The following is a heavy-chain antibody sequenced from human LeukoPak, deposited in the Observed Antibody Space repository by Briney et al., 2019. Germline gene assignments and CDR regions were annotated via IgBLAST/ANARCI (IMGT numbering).Heavy chain of an antibody. Sequence: GASVKVSCKASGYTFTGYYMHWVRQAPGQGLEWMGWINPNSGGTNYAQKFQGWVTMTRDTSISTAYMELSRLRSDDTAVYYCARDLEGMMGARGAFDIWGQGTMVTVSS. V-gene: IGHV1-2*04. CDR1: GYTFTGYY. J-gene: IGHJ3*02. CDR2: INPNSGGT. D-gene: IGHD1-26*01. CDR3: ARDLEGMMGARGAFDI.